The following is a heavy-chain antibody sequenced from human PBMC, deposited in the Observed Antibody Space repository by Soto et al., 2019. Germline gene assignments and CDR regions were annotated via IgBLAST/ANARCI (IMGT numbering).Heavy chain of an antibody. J-gene: IGHJ4*02. V-gene: IGHV3-7*05. D-gene: IGHD6-19*01. CDR2: INGSGNEK. CDR1: GFTFSSYW. Sequence: GGSLRLSCAASGFTFSSYWMSWVHQAPGKGLEWVSNINGSGNEKYYADSVKGRFTISRDNSKNTLYLQMNSLRAGDSAKYYCAKECTSGLYYFDYWGQGTLVTVSS. CDR3: AKECTSGLYYFDY.